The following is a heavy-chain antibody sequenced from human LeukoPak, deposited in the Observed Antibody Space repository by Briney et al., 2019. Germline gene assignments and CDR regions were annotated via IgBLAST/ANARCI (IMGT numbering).Heavy chain of an antibody. CDR1: GFTFSSYA. CDR3: AREGKEGGGSGGWEYYYYMDV. Sequence: HTGGSLRLSCAASGFTFSSYAMSWVRQAPGKGLEWVSAISGSGGTTYYAASVKGRFTISRDKSKHTLYLQMNSLRAEDTALYYCAREGKEGGGSGGWEYYYYMDVWGKGTTVTVSS. J-gene: IGHJ6*03. CDR2: ISGSGGTT. V-gene: IGHV3-23*01. D-gene: IGHD2-15*01.